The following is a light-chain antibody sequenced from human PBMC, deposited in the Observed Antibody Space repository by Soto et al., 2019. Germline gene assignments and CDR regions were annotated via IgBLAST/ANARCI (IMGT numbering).Light chain of an antibody. J-gene: IGKJ1*01. CDR2: GAS. Sequence: EIVMTQSPAILSVSPGERATLSCRASQSVSTNLAWFQQKPGQTPRLLFNGASTRATGIPARFTGSGSGTEFILTISSLQSEDFEVYYCQQYDIWPPTFGQGTTVDIK. V-gene: IGKV3-15*01. CDR3: QQYDIWPPT. CDR1: QSVSTN.